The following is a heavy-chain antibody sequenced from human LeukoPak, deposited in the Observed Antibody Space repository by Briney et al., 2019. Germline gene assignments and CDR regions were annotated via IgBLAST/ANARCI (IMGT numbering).Heavy chain of an antibody. CDR3: ARTITMIRGGRYFYYYMDV. D-gene: IGHD3-10*01. CDR2: IIPIFGSP. V-gene: IGHV1-69*06. Sequence: SVKVSCKASGGTFSSYAISWVRQAPGQGLEWMGGIIPIFGSPNYAQKFQGRVTITADKSTSTAYMELSSLRSEDTAVYYCARTITMIRGGRYFYYYMDVWGKGTTVTVSS. CDR1: GGTFSSYA. J-gene: IGHJ6*03.